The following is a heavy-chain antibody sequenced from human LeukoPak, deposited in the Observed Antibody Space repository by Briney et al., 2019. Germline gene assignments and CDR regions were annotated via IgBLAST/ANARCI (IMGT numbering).Heavy chain of an antibody. CDR1: GGSISSSSYY. Sequence: SETLSLTCTVSGGSISSSSYYWGWIRQPPGMGLEWIGEINQSGSIDYNPSLKSRVTISVDTSKNQFSLKLSSVTAADTAVYYCAREGITMVRGVIPQGVDYWGQGTLVTVSS. V-gene: IGHV4-39*07. CDR2: INQSGSI. D-gene: IGHD3-10*01. J-gene: IGHJ4*02. CDR3: AREGITMVRGVIPQGVDY.